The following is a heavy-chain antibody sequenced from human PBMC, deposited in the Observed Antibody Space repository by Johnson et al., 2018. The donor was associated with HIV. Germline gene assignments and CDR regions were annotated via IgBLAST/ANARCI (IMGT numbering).Heavy chain of an antibody. CDR2: IKSKTDGGTT. D-gene: IGHD1-26*01. CDR1: GFTFTNAW. CDR3: TTGLSSGKGAFDI. V-gene: IGHV3-15*01. J-gene: IGHJ3*02. Sequence: MQLVESGGGLVKPGGSLRLSCAASGFTFTNAWMSWVRQAPGKGLEWIGRIKSKTDGGTTDYAAPVKVKFTISRDDSKNTLYLQMNSLKTEDTAVYYCTTGLSSGKGAFDIWGQGTMVTVSS.